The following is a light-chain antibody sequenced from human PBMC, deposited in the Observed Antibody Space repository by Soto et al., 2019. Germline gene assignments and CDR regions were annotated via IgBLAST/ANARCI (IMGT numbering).Light chain of an antibody. CDR3: QQYDNSPLT. CDR1: QDITNN. J-gene: IGKJ5*01. V-gene: IGKV1-33*01. CDR2: DAS. Sequence: MRKTQSPSSLYAYVGDRVTIPCPASQDITNNLIWYQQKPGKAPILLIYDASALHTGVPSRFSGSGSGTEFTLTISSLQPEDFATYYCQQYDNSPLTFGQGTRLEIK.